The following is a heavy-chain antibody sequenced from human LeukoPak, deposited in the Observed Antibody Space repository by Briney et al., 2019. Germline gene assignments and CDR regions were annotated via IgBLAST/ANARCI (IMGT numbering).Heavy chain of an antibody. D-gene: IGHD2-15*01. V-gene: IGHV3-23*01. CDR1: GFTFGSYA. CDR3: AKTTTGYSSGRYPAWPIDY. J-gene: IGHJ4*02. CDR2: IFGSGGSA. Sequence: GGSLRLSCAASGFTFGSYAMYWVRQAPGKGLVWVSGIFGSGGSAHYADSVKGRFTISRDNSKNTVYLQMDSLRAEDTATYYCAKTTTGYSSGRYPAWPIDYWGQGTLVTVSS.